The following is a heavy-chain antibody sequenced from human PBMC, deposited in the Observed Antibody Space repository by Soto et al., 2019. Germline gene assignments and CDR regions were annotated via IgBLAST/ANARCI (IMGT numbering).Heavy chain of an antibody. Sequence: ASVKVSCKVSGYTLTELSMHWVRQAPGKGLEWMGGFDPEDGETIYAQKFQGRVTMTEDTSTDTAYMELSSLRSEDTAVYYCAIKRGLFFETSRKYNWFDPWGQGTLVTVSS. CDR1: GYTLTELS. V-gene: IGHV1-24*01. CDR3: AIKRGLFFETSRKYNWFDP. J-gene: IGHJ5*02. CDR2: FDPEDGET. D-gene: IGHD3-3*01.